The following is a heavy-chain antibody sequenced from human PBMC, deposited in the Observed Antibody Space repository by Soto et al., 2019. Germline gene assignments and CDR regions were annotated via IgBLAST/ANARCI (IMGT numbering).Heavy chain of an antibody. D-gene: IGHD5-12*01. CDR2: IIYTGST. CDR3: ARDWRVATTVRLDGMDV. CDR1: GGSISSGDFY. Sequence: TLSLTCTVSGGSISSGDFYWTWIRQSPGRGLEWIGYIIYTGSTYYNPSLKSRVSISIDTSENQFSLNLRFVTAADTAVYYCARDWRVATTVRLDGMDVWGQGTSVTVSS. J-gene: IGHJ6*02. V-gene: IGHV4-30-4*01.